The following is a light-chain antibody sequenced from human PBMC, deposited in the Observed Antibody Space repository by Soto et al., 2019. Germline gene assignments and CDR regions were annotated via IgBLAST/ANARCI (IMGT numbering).Light chain of an antibody. Sequence: DIQMTQSPSTLSASVGDRVTITCRASQSISSWLAWYQQKPGKAPKLLIYKASSLASGVPSRFSGSGSGTEFALTISSLQPDDFATYYCQQFNNYPCTFGQGTRVEIK. CDR1: QSISSW. CDR2: KAS. CDR3: QQFNNYPCT. J-gene: IGKJ1*01. V-gene: IGKV1-5*03.